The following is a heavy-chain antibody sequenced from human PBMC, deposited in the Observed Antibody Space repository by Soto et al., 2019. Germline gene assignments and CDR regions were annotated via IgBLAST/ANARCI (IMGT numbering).Heavy chain of an antibody. V-gene: IGHV1-8*01. CDR3: ASLPLDGHCSGGSCYSDAFDI. Sequence: ASVKVSCKASGYTFTSYDINWVRQATGQGLEWMGWMNPNSGNTGYAQKFQGRVTMTRNTSISTAYMELSSLRSEDTAVYYCASLPLDGHCSGGSCYSDAFDIWGQGTMVTVSS. CDR1: GYTFTSYD. CDR2: MNPNSGNT. J-gene: IGHJ3*02. D-gene: IGHD2-15*01.